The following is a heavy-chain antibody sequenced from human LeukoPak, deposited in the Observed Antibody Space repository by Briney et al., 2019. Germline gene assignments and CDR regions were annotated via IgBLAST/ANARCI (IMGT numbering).Heavy chain of an antibody. D-gene: IGHD3-3*01. CDR1: GGSISSYY. CDR3: ARSEYDFWSGYQNWFDP. J-gene: IGHJ5*02. Sequence: SETLSLTCTVSGGSISSYYWSWIRQLPGKGLEWIGYIYYSGSTNYNPSLKSRVTISVDTSKNQFSLKLSSVTAADTAVYYCARSEYDFWSGYQNWFDPWGQGTLVTVSS. CDR2: IYYSGST. V-gene: IGHV4-59*01.